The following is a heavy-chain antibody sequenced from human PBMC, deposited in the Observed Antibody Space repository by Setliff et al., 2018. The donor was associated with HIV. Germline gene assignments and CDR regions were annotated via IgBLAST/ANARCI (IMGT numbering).Heavy chain of an antibody. V-gene: IGHV4-39*01. CDR1: GGSISNSRYY. D-gene: IGHD3-22*01. Sequence: PSETXSLTCTVSGGSISNSRYYWSWIRQPPGKGLEWIGSIYYSGSTYYNPSLKSRVTISVDTSKNQFSLKLSSVTAADAAVYYCASRVYYYDSSGYLREEWFDPWGQGTLVTISS. CDR3: ASRVYYYDSSGYLREEWFDP. CDR2: IYYSGST. J-gene: IGHJ5*02.